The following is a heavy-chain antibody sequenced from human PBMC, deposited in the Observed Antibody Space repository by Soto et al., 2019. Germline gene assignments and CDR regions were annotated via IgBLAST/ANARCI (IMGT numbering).Heavy chain of an antibody. CDR3: ASRQGGNLDRYYKIDV. CDR2: IIPIFGTP. V-gene: IGHV1-69*18. J-gene: IGHJ6*03. Sequence: QVRLVQSEAEVKKPGSSVKVSCKASGGVFRTFSIYWVRQAPGQGLEWMGSIIPIFGTPNYAPRFQGSVTISADESTTTAYMEVTSLTSEDTAMYFCASRQGGNLDRYYKIDVCVQGTTVTVSS. CDR1: GGVFRTFS. D-gene: IGHD4-4*01.